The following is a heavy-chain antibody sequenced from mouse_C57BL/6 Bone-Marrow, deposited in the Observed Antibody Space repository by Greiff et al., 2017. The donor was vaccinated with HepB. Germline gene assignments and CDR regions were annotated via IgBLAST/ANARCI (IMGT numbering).Heavy chain of an antibody. CDR1: GYSITSGYY. J-gene: IGHJ1*03. D-gene: IGHD1-1*01. CDR3: ARGGYYGSGWYFDV. CDR2: ISYDGSN. V-gene: IGHV3-6*01. Sequence: ESGPGLVKPSQSLSLTCSVTGYSITSGYYWNWIRQFPGNKLEWMGYISYDGSNNYNPSLKNRISITRDTSKNQFFLKLNSVTTEDTATYYCARGGYYGSGWYFDVWGTGTTVTVSS.